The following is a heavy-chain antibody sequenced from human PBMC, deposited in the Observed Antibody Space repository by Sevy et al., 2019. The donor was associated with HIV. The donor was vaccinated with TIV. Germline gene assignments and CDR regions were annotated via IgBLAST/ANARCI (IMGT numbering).Heavy chain of an antibody. Sequence: GGSLRLSCAASGFSVSNNYMSCVRQAPGKGLEWVSLIYSGGTTEYADAVKGRFTISRDNSKNMVFLQMNGLRAEDTAMYCCVRGGYYEGYAFDIWGRGTLVTVSS. V-gene: IGHV3-66*01. CDR3: VRGGYYEGYAFDI. CDR2: IYSGGTT. CDR1: GFSVSNNY. D-gene: IGHD3-3*01. J-gene: IGHJ3*02.